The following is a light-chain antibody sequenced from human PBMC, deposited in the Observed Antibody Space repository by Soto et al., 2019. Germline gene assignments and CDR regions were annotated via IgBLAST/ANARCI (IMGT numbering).Light chain of an antibody. Sequence: QSALTQPPSVSAAPGQKVIISCSGSSFNIGNNYVSWYQQLPGTAPKLLIYDNNKRPSGIPDRFSGSKSGTSATLAITGLQTADEADYYCGAWESSLNPYVFGTGTKVTVL. CDR3: GAWESSLNPYV. CDR2: DNN. CDR1: SFNIGNNY. V-gene: IGLV1-51*01. J-gene: IGLJ1*01.